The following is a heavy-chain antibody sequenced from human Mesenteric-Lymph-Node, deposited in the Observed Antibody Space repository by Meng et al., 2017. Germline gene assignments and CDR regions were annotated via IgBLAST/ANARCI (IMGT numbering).Heavy chain of an antibody. J-gene: IGHJ4*02. CDR3: ARGYGPIHSEYNFDY. CDR1: SDSVSSNSAA. CDR2: TFYRSKWSN. Sequence: QVPLAQARPGVPKPSQPLSPPCPTSSDSVSSNSAAWNWIRLSPSRGLEWLGRTFYRSKWSNEYAVSVKSRITINPDNAKNQFFLQLTSVTPEDTAVYYCARGYGPIHSEYNFDYWGQGTLVTVSS. D-gene: IGHD1-26*01. V-gene: IGHV6-1*01.